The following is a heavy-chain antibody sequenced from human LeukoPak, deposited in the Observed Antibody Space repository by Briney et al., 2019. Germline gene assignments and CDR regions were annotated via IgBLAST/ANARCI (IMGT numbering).Heavy chain of an antibody. CDR2: ISGSGGRT. Sequence: AGSRSLSSAAAGFTFSSYAMSWVRQAPGEGREWVSAISGSGGRTYYADSVKGRFTISRENSKNTLYLQMNSLRAEDTAVYYCAKDIQTPMDVWGKGTTVTVSS. D-gene: IGHD2-21*01. J-gene: IGHJ6*04. V-gene: IGHV3-23*01. CDR3: AKDIQTPMDV. CDR1: GFTFSSYA.